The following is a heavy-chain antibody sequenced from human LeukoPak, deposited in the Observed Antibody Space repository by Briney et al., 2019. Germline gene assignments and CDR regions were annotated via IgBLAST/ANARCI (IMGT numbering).Heavy chain of an antibody. CDR3: ARTDPPYYYDSVNWFDP. J-gene: IGHJ5*02. CDR1: GGTFSSYA. V-gene: IGHV1-69*05. D-gene: IGHD3-22*01. CDR2: IIPIFGTA. Sequence: SVKVTCKASGGTFSSYAISWVRQAPGQGLEWMGGIIPIFGTANYAQKFQGRVTITTDESTSTAYMELSSLRSEDTAVYYCARTDPPYYYDSVNWFDPWGQGTLVTVSS.